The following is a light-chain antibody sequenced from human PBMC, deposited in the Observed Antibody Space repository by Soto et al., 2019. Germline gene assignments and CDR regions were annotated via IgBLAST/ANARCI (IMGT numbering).Light chain of an antibody. CDR1: QDITNY. J-gene: IGKJ3*01. CDR3: QQYDNVPPT. V-gene: IGKV1-33*01. Sequence: DIKMTQSPSSLSASVGDRVTITCQASQDITNYLNWYQQKPGKAPNLLIYHASNLETGVPSRFSGSGSGTYFTFTITSLQPEDIATYFCQQYDNVPPTFGPGTKVDIK. CDR2: HAS.